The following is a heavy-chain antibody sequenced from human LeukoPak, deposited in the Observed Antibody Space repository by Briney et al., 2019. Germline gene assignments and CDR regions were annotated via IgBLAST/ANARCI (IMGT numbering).Heavy chain of an antibody. J-gene: IGHJ4*02. CDR2: IYHSGNT. CDR1: GYSISSGYY. Sequence: PSETLSLTCTVSGYSISSGYYWGWIRPPPGKGLEWIASIYHSGNTYYNPSLKSRVTISVDTSKNQFSLKLNSVTAADTAVYYCARDSPGRDPFDYWGQGTLVTVSS. CDR3: ARDSPGRDPFDY. V-gene: IGHV4-38-2*02. D-gene: IGHD2-21*02.